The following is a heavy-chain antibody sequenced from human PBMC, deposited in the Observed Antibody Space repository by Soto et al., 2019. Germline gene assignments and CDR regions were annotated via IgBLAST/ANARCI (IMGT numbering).Heavy chain of an antibody. D-gene: IGHD4-17*01. Sequence: VQLVESGGGLVQPGGSVRLSCAASGFSFSRSWMHWVRQVPGKGLVWVSHISSDGSGTAYADSVKDRFTISRDNAKNELYLQMDSLRAEDTAVYFCARAAYGDYTDYGGQGTLVTVSP. CDR1: GFSFSRSW. CDR2: ISSDGSGT. J-gene: IGHJ4*02. CDR3: ARAAYGDYTDY. V-gene: IGHV3-74*01.